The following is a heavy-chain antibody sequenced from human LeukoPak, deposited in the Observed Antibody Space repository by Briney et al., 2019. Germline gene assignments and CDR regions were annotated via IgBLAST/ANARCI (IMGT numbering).Heavy chain of an antibody. Sequence: GGSLTLSCAASGFTFSSYSMNWVRQAPGKGLEWVSSISSSSSYIYYADSVNGRFTTSRDNVKNPLYLQMNSLRAEATAVYYSAVWALVAVVFAYWGQGTLVTVSS. D-gene: IGHD5-12*01. CDR2: ISSSSSYI. V-gene: IGHV3-21*01. CDR3: AVWALVAVVFAY. CDR1: GFTFSSYS. J-gene: IGHJ4*02.